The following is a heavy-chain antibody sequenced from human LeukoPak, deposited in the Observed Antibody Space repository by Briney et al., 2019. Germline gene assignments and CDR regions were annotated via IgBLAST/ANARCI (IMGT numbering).Heavy chain of an antibody. V-gene: IGHV4-59*01. CDR1: GVSISSYY. CDR3: ARGAGGPYDFWSGYYTGPLLHFDY. D-gene: IGHD3-3*01. J-gene: IGHJ4*02. CDR2: IYYSGST. Sequence: TSETLSLTCTVSGVSISSYYWSWIRQPPGKGLEWIGYIYYSGSTNYNPSLKSRVTISVDTSKNQFSLKLSSVTAADTAVYYCARGAGGPYDFWSGYYTGPLLHFDYWGQGTLVTVSS.